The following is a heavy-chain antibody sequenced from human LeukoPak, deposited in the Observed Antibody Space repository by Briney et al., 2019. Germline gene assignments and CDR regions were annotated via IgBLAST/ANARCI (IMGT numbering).Heavy chain of an antibody. V-gene: IGHV1-69*05. D-gene: IGHD1-26*01. Sequence: SVKVSCKASGGTFSSYAISWVRQAPGQGLEWMGGIIPIFGTANYAQKFQGRVTITTDESTSTAYMELRSLRSDDTAVYYCAIVGATAAFDIWGQGTMVTVSS. J-gene: IGHJ3*02. CDR1: GGTFSSYA. CDR3: AIVGATAAFDI. CDR2: IIPIFGTA.